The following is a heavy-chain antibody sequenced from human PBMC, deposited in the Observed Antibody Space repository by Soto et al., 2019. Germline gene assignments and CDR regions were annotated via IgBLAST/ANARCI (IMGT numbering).Heavy chain of an antibody. Sequence: QVQLVESGGDVVQPGTSLRLSCAASGFSFSKYGIHWVRQAPGKGLEWVAIITYDGSNKYYLDSVKGRFTISRDNSRNTAFLQLDSLTAEDTATYYCANALSEWIPTYCFDSWGQGARVTVTS. D-gene: IGHD3-3*01. CDR1: GFSFSKYG. CDR3: ANALSEWIPTYCFDS. J-gene: IGHJ4*02. CDR2: ITYDGSNK. V-gene: IGHV3-30*18.